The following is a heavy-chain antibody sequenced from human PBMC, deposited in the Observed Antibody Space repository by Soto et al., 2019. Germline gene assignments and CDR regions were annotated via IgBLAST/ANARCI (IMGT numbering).Heavy chain of an antibody. J-gene: IGHJ6*02. V-gene: IGHV4-30-4*01. CDR3: AREGMITLGGVIEYYGMDV. Sequence: SETLSLTCTVSGGSISSGDYYWSWIRQPPGKGLEWIGYIYYSGSTYYNPSLKGRVTISVDTSKNQFSLKLSSVTAADTAVYYCAREGMITLGGVIEYYGMDVWGQGTTVTVSS. CDR1: GGSISSGDYY. D-gene: IGHD3-16*01. CDR2: IYYSGST.